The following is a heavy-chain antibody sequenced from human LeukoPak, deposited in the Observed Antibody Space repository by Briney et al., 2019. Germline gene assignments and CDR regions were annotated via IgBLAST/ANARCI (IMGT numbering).Heavy chain of an antibody. Sequence: PGGSLRLSCAASGFTFSSYAMSWVRQAPGKGLEWVSAISGSGGSTYYADSVKGRFTISRDNSKNTLYLQMNSLRAEDTAVYYCAKDPVLSYGDLRPEYFQHWGQGTLVTVSS. V-gene: IGHV3-23*01. CDR3: AKDPVLSYGDLRPEYFQH. CDR1: GFTFSSYA. D-gene: IGHD4-17*01. J-gene: IGHJ1*01. CDR2: ISGSGGST.